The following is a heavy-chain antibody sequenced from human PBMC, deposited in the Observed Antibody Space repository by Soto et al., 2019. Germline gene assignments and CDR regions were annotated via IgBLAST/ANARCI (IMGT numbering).Heavy chain of an antibody. CDR1: GYTFTGYY. J-gene: IGHJ5*02. CDR3: ARDEGYCSSTSCPGHWFDP. Sequence: QVQLVQSGAEVKKPGASVKVSCKASGYTFTGYYMHWVRQAPGQGLEWMGWINPNSGGTNYAQKFQGMVTMTRDTSISTAYMELSRLRSDDTAVYYCARDEGYCSSTSCPGHWFDPWGQGTLVTVSS. CDR2: INPNSGGT. V-gene: IGHV1-2*02. D-gene: IGHD2-2*01.